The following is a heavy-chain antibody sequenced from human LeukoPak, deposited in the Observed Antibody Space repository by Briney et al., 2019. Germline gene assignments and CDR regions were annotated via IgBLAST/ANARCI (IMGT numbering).Heavy chain of an antibody. CDR3: ARGTYCSGGSCYPNLYYGMDV. CDR1: GGSISSYY. CDR2: IYYSGST. J-gene: IGHJ6*02. D-gene: IGHD2-15*01. Sequence: SDTLSLTCTVSGGSISSYYWSWIRQPPGKGLEWIGYIYYSGSTNYNPSLMSRVTITVDTSKNQFSLKLSSVTAADTAVYYCARGTYCSGGSCYPNLYYGMDVWGQGTTVTVSS. V-gene: IGHV4-59*01.